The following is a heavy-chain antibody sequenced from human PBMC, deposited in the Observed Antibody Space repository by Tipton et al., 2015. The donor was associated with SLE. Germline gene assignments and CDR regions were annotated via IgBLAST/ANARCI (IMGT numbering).Heavy chain of an antibody. CDR2: IYYSGST. D-gene: IGHD3-10*01. J-gene: IGHJ5*02. V-gene: IGHV4-59*08. CDR3: ASGGYYGSGSYYGGWFDP. Sequence: TLSLTCTVSGDSITNSYWNWIRQSPGKGLEWIGYIYYSGSTNYNPSLKSRVTISVDTSKNQFSLHLRSVTAADTAVYYCASGGYYGSGSYYGGWFDPWGQGTLVTVSS. CDR1: GDSITNSY.